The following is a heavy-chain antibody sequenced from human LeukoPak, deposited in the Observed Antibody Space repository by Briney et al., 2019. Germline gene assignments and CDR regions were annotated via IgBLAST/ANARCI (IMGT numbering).Heavy chain of an antibody. Sequence: GGSLRLSCAASGFTFSSYTLHWVRQAPGKGLEWVSSISSTSNYIYYADSVKGRFTISRDNAKNSVHLQMNSLRAEDTALYYCAKAVRPDYNYYYMDVWGKGTTVTVSS. CDR3: AKAVRPDYNYYYMDV. CDR2: ISSTSNYI. CDR1: GFTFSSYT. V-gene: IGHV3-21*01. D-gene: IGHD6-6*01. J-gene: IGHJ6*03.